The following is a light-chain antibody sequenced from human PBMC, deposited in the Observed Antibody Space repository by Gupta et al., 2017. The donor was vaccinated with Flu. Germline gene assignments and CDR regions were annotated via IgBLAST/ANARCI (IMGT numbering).Light chain of an antibody. Sequence: QTVVTQEPSLSVSAGGTVTLTCGLAFGSVSTSYYPSWYQQTPAQAPRTLMYSTDTRSSGVPDRFSGSILGNKAALTITGAQADEESDYYCVLDMGSGSWVFGGGTKLTVL. J-gene: IGLJ3*02. CDR2: STD. CDR1: FGSVSTSYY. V-gene: IGLV8-61*01. CDR3: VLDMGSGSWV.